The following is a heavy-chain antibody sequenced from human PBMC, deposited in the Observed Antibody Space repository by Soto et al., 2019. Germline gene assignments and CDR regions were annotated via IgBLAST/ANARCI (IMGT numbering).Heavy chain of an antibody. D-gene: IGHD3-10*01. Sequence: SETLSLTCSVSGDSLNNHYWTWIRQPPGKGLEWIGNIYDSGSTNYSPALKSRVSMSVDTSKNLFSLKMNSVTAADTAVYYCATSSMVPVDYSDFWGQGTMVTVSS. CDR2: IYDSGST. CDR3: ATSSMVPVDYSDF. CDR1: GDSLNNHY. V-gene: IGHV4-59*11. J-gene: IGHJ4*02.